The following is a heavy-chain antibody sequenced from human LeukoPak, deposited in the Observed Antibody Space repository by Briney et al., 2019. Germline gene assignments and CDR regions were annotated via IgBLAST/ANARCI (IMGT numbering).Heavy chain of an antibody. CDR2: ISYDGSNK. J-gene: IGHJ6*02. Sequence: GGSLRLSCAASGFTFSSYAMHWVRQAPGKGLKWVAVISYDGSNKYYADSVKGRFTISRDNSKNTLYLQMNSLRAEDTAVYYCAKEGDSSWYGGYYYYGMDVWGQGTTVTVSS. CDR3: AKEGDSSWYGGYYYYGMDV. D-gene: IGHD6-13*01. CDR1: GFTFSSYA. V-gene: IGHV3-30*04.